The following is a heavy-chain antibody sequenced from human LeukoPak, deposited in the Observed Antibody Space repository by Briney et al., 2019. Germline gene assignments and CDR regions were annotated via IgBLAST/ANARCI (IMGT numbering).Heavy chain of an antibody. CDR1: GFTFSSYA. CDR3: AKDRGNYYDAPRFDP. D-gene: IGHD3-22*01. CDR2: ISGSGGST. V-gene: IGHV3-23*01. J-gene: IGHJ5*02. Sequence: GGSLRLSCAASGFTFSSYAMSWVRQASGKGLEWVSYISGSGGSTHYADSAKGRFTISRDNSKNTLYLQMNSLRAEDTAVYYCAKDRGNYYDAPRFDPWGQGTLVTVSS.